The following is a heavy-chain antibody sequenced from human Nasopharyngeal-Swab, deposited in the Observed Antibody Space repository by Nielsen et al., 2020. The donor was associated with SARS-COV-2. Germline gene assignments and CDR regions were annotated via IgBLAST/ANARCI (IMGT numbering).Heavy chain of an antibody. CDR3: ARDDGDVPGVTGSGPPGGF. D-gene: IGHD2-8*01. J-gene: IGHJ4*02. V-gene: IGHV1-2*06. CDR2: INPNSGDT. Sequence: ASVTVSCKASGYTFTDYYMHWVRQAPGQGLEWMGRINPNSGDTNYAQNFQGRVTMTRDTSIKTAYMELSSLRSDDTAVYYCARDDGDVPGVTGSGPPGGFWGQGTLVTVSS. CDR1: GYTFTDYY.